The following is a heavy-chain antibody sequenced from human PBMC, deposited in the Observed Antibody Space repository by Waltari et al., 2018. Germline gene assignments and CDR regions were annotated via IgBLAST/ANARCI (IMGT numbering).Heavy chain of an antibody. D-gene: IGHD5-12*01. V-gene: IGHV3-7*03. CDR2: INQDGSEK. CDR1: GFSFGVYW. CDR3: AKGYSYPDAFDM. Sequence: EVQLVESGGDWVQPGGSLRLSCEASGFSFGVYWLNWVRQAPGKGLEWVANINQDGSEKDYVDSVKGRFTISRDNAKNSLYLQMSRLRVEDTAMYYCAKGYSYPDAFDMWGLGTMVTVSS. J-gene: IGHJ3*02.